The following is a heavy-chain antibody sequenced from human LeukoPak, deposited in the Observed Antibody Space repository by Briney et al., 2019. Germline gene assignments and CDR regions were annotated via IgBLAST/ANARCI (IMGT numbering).Heavy chain of an antibody. CDR1: GFTFSTYA. Sequence: PGGSLRLSCAASGFTFSTYAMSWVRQAPGKGLVWVSRINSDGSITTYADSVKGRFTISRDNAKNTLYLQMNSLRAEDTAVYYCARSLSGSYDYWGQGTLVTVSS. J-gene: IGHJ4*02. V-gene: IGHV3-74*01. CDR2: INSDGSIT. CDR3: ARSLSGSYDY. D-gene: IGHD1-26*01.